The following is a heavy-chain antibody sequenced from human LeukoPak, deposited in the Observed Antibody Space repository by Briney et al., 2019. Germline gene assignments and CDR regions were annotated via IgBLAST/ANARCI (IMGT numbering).Heavy chain of an antibody. D-gene: IGHD3-9*01. CDR1: GYSFSNSW. Sequence: GESLKISCKGSGYSFSNSWIGRVRQMPGKGLEWMGIIYPGDSDTRYSPSFQGQVTISADKSISTAYLQWSSLKASDTAMYYCARTRNYDIYHYFDYWGQGTLVTVSS. CDR2: IYPGDSDT. V-gene: IGHV5-51*01. J-gene: IGHJ4*02. CDR3: ARTRNYDIYHYFDY.